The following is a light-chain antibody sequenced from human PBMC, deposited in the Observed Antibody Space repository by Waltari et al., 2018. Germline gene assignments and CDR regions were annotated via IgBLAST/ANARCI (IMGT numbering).Light chain of an antibody. Sequence: QPALTQPASVSGSPGQSITTSCTGTSIYVGNNNHVCWYQKHPDKVPKLIIYEVSKRPSGVSDRFSGSKSGNTASLTISGLQAEEEADYYCLSYAATVSFGFGGGTKLTVL. CDR3: LSYAATVSFG. CDR2: EVS. V-gene: IGLV2-23*02. CDR1: SIYVGNNNH. J-gene: IGLJ2*01.